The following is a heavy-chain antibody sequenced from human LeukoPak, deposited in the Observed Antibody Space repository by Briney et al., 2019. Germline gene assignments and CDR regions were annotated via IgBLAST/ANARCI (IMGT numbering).Heavy chain of an antibody. Sequence: SETLSLTCTVSGGSISRYYWTWIRQPPGKGLEWLGYIYYSGRTNYNPTLQSRVTIAAGTSKNQFSLKLDSVTAADTAVYYCAMDTDGYNYYFDNWGQGILVTVSS. J-gene: IGHJ4*02. CDR2: IYYSGRT. V-gene: IGHV4-59*01. CDR1: GGSISRYY. CDR3: AMDTDGYNYYFDN. D-gene: IGHD5-24*01.